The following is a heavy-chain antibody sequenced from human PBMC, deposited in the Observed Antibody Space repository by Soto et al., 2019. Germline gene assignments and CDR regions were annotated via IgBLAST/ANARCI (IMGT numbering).Heavy chain of an antibody. CDR3: ARVRPLYGSGSYPYYYYGMDV. Sequence: PSETLSLTCAVYGGSFSGYYWSWIRQPPGKGLEWIGEINHSGSTNYNPSLKSRVTISVDTSKNQFSLKLSSVTAADTAVYYCARVRPLYGSGSYPYYYYGMDVWGQGTTVTVSS. J-gene: IGHJ6*02. CDR1: GGSFSGYY. V-gene: IGHV4-34*01. CDR2: INHSGST. D-gene: IGHD3-10*01.